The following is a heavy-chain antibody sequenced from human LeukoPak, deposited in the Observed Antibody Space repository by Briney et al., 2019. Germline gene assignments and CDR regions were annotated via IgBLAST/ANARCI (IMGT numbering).Heavy chain of an antibody. D-gene: IGHD1-26*01. CDR1: GFTFSSYD. CDR3: ARGDSGSYYFDY. Sequence: GGSLRLSCAASGFTFSSYDMHWVRQATGKGLEWVSAIGTAGDPYYPGSVKGRFTISRENAKNSLYLQMNSLRAEDTAVYYCARGDSGSYYFDYWGQGTLVTVSS. J-gene: IGHJ4*02. CDR2: IGTAGDP. V-gene: IGHV3-13*05.